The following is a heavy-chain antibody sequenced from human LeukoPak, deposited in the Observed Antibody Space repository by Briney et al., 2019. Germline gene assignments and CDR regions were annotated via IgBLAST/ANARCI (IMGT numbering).Heavy chain of an antibody. CDR3: ARVALPYSSGWYPYFDY. Sequence: PSETLSLTCTVSGGSISSYYWSWLRQPAGKGLEWLGRIYTSGSTNYNPSLKSRVTMSVDTSKNQFSLKLSSVTAADTAVYYCARVALPYSSGWYPYFDYWGQETLVTVSS. CDR1: GGSISSYY. V-gene: IGHV4-4*07. J-gene: IGHJ4*02. CDR2: IYTSGST. D-gene: IGHD6-19*01.